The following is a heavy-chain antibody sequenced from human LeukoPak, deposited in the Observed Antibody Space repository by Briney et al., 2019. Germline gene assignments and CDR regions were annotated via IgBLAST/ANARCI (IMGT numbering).Heavy chain of an antibody. J-gene: IGHJ4*02. CDR1: GFTFGSYW. CDR3: ATLGTGTRSRLGDY. V-gene: IGHV3-7*01. D-gene: IGHD1-7*01. CDR2: IRQEGGEK. Sequence: GGSLRLSCAASGFTFGSYWMNWVRQAPGKGLEWVASIRQEGGEKYYVDSVEGRFTISRDNAKNSLYPQMNSLRAEDTAMYYCATLGTGTRSRLGDYWGQGTLVTVSS.